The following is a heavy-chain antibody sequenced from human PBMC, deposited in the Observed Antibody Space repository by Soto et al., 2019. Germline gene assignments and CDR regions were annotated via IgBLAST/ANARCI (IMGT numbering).Heavy chain of an antibody. Sequence: QVQLVQSGAEVKKPGSSVKVSCKASGGTFSSYAISWVRQAPGQGLEWMGGIIPILGTANYAQKFQGRVTITADESTSTAYIELSSLRSEDTAVYYCARDHVHYYDSSCYQFDYWGQGTLVTVSS. V-gene: IGHV1-69*01. CDR1: GGTFSSYA. CDR2: IIPILGTA. D-gene: IGHD3-22*01. J-gene: IGHJ4*02. CDR3: ARDHVHYYDSSCYQFDY.